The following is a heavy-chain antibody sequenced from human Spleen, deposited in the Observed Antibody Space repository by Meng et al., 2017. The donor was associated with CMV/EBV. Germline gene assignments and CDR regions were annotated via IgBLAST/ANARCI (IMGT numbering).Heavy chain of an antibody. Sequence: SETLSLTCTVSGGSINSSSYFWGWIHQPPGKGLEWIGNIYYSGSTCYNPSLKSRITISVDTSKNQFSLKLSSVTAADTAVYYCARRGISWKWFDPWGQGTLVTVSS. CDR2: IYYSGST. V-gene: IGHV4-39*07. J-gene: IGHJ5*02. CDR1: GGSINSSSYF. D-gene: IGHD1-1*01. CDR3: ARRGISWKWFDP.